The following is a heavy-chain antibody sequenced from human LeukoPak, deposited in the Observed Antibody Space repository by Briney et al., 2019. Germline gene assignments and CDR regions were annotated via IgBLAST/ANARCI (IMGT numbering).Heavy chain of an antibody. D-gene: IGHD4-17*01. CDR1: GGSISSGSYY. Sequence: SETLSLTCTVSGGSISSGSYYWSWIRQPAGKGLEWIAYMYNSGSTNYNPSLKSRVTISVDTSKNQFSLKLSSLTAADTAIYYCARGIESYGDYGYWGQGILVTVSS. CDR3: ARGIESYGDYGY. J-gene: IGHJ4*02. V-gene: IGHV4-61*10. CDR2: MYNSGST.